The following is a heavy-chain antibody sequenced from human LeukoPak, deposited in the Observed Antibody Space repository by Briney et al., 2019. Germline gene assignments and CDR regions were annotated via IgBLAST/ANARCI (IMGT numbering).Heavy chain of an antibody. D-gene: IGHD2-21*01. J-gene: IGHJ6*02. CDR1: GFTFSSYS. CDR3: AREFRYYYYGMDV. V-gene: IGHV3-48*04. CDR2: ISSSSSTI. Sequence: PGGSLRLSCAASGFTFSSYSMNWVRQAPGKGLEWVSYISSSSSTIYYADSVKGRFAISRDNAKNSPYLQMNSLRAEDTAVYYCAREFRYYYYGMDVWGQGTTVTVSS.